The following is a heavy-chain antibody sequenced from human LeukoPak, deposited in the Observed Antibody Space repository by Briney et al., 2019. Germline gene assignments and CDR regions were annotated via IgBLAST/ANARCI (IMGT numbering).Heavy chain of an antibody. Sequence: SETLSLTCTVSGGSISSSSYYWSWIRQPPGKGLEWIGYIYYSGSTYYNPSLKSRVTISVDTSKNQFSLKLSSVTAADTAVYYCARVGSITMVRGVRHTAFDPWGQGTLVTVSS. J-gene: IGHJ5*02. D-gene: IGHD3-10*01. CDR3: ARVGSITMVRGVRHTAFDP. V-gene: IGHV4-30-4*08. CDR1: GGSISSSSYY. CDR2: IYYSGST.